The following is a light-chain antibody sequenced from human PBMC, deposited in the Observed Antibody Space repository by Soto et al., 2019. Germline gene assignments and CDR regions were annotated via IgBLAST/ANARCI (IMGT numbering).Light chain of an antibody. V-gene: IGKV3-20*01. J-gene: IGKJ1*01. CDR3: QQYDSSLLKST. Sequence: EIVLTQSPGTLSLSPGERATLSCRASQSVSSSYLAWYQQKPGQAPRLLIYGAYSRATGIPDRFSGSGSGTAVTLTISRLEPEDFAVYYCQQYDSSLLKSTFGQGTKVEIK. CDR2: GAY. CDR1: QSVSSSY.